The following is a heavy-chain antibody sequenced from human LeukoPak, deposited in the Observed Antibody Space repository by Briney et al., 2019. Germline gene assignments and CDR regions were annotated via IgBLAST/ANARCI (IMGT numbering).Heavy chain of an antibody. Sequence: SETLSLTCAVYGGSFSGYYWSWIRHPPGKGLEWIGEINHSGSTNYNPSLKSRVTISVDTSKNQFSLKLSSVTAADTAVYYCARRGVLLWFGDRGVNWFDPWGQGTLVTVSS. J-gene: IGHJ5*02. CDR3: ARRGVLLWFGDRGVNWFDP. CDR1: GGSFSGYY. V-gene: IGHV4-34*01. CDR2: INHSGST. D-gene: IGHD3-10*01.